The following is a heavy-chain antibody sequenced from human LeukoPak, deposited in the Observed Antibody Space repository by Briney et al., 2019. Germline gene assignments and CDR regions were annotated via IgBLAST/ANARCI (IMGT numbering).Heavy chain of an antibody. CDR3: ASQKAGTGDY. D-gene: IGHD6-19*01. CDR1: GSSIDDNYL. Sequence: SETLSLTCVVSGSSIDDNYLWTWVRQPPGKGLDWIGEISHAEGAKYCPSLEGRVTISVDTSKNQFSLRLSSVTAADTAVYYCASQKAGTGDYWGQGTLVTVSS. CDR2: ISHAEGA. J-gene: IGHJ4*02. V-gene: IGHV4/OR15-8*01.